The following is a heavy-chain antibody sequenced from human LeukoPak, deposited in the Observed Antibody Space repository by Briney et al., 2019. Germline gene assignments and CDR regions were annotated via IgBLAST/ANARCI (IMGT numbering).Heavy chain of an antibody. D-gene: IGHD2-15*01. CDR3: ARGPLTPSGGHTFDY. V-gene: IGHV3-30-3*01. J-gene: IGHJ4*02. CDR1: GFTFSSYA. CDR2: ISYDGSNK. Sequence: PGGSVRLSCAASGFTFSSYAMHWVRQAPGKGLEWVAVISYDGSNKYYADSVKGRFTISRDNSKNTLYLQMNSLRAEDTAVYYCARGPLTPSGGHTFDYWGQGTLVTVSS.